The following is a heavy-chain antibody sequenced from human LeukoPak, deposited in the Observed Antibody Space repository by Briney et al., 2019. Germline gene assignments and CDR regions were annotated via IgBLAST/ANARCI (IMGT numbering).Heavy chain of an antibody. J-gene: IGHJ4*02. Sequence: GGSLRLSCAASGFTFCSYGMHWVRQAPGKGLEWVAFIRYDGSDKYYADSVKGRLTISRDNSKNTLYLQMNSLRAEDTAAYYCANLPIRGSGSYYTDYWGQGTLVTVSS. CDR1: GFTFCSYG. D-gene: IGHD3-10*01. CDR3: ANLPIRGSGSYYTDY. CDR2: IRYDGSDK. V-gene: IGHV3-30*02.